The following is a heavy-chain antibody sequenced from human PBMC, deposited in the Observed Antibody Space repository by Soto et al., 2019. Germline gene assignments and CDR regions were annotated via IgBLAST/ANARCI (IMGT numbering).Heavy chain of an antibody. CDR1: GGSISSGGYY. CDR3: ARRGGDCISTSCYLDY. D-gene: IGHD2-2*01. Sequence: QVQLQESGPGLVKPSQTLSLTCTVSGGSISSGGYYWSWIRQHPGKGLEWIGYIYYSGSTYYNPSPKSRVTISPDTSKNQFSLKLSSVTAADTAVYYCARRGGDCISTSCYLDYWGQGTLVTVSS. V-gene: IGHV4-31*03. CDR2: IYYSGST. J-gene: IGHJ4*02.